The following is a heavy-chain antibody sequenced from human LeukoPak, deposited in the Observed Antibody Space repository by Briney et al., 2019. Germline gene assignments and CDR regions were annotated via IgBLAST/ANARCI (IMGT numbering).Heavy chain of an antibody. CDR2: INPNSGGT. V-gene: IGHV1-2*04. Sequence: ASVKVSRKASGYTFTSYGISWVRQAPGQGLEWMGWINPNSGGTNYAQKIQGWVTMTRDTSISTAYMELSRLRSDDTAVYYCARTPLEAVAGYFFDYWGQGSLVTVSS. D-gene: IGHD6-19*01. CDR3: ARTPLEAVAGYFFDY. J-gene: IGHJ4*02. CDR1: GYTFTSYG.